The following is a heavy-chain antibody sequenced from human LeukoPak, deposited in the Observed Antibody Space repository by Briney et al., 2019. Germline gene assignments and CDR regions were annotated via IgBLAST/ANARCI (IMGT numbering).Heavy chain of an antibody. CDR2: IYYSEIT. CDR3: ARHPGY. V-gene: IGHV4-39*01. J-gene: IGHJ4*02. Sequence: SETLSLTCTVSGGSIGSSGYFWGWIRQPPGEGLEWIGSIYYSEITYYSPSLKSRVTISVDTSRNQFSLKLSSVTAADTAVYYCARHPGYWGQGTLVTVSS. CDR1: GGSIGSSGYF.